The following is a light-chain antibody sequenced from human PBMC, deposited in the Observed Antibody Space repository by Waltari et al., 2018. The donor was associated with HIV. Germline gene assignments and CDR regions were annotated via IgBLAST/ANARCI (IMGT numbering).Light chain of an antibody. CDR2: END. CDR3: GTWDTSLSVGV. Sequence: QSVLTQPPSLSAAPGQRVTISCSGSSSNIEKNYVSWYQHLPGTAPKLLIYENDKRPSGIPDRFSGSQSGTSATLGITGLQTGDEADYYCGTWDTSLSVGVFGGGTKLTVL. CDR1: SSNIEKNY. J-gene: IGLJ3*02. V-gene: IGLV1-51*02.